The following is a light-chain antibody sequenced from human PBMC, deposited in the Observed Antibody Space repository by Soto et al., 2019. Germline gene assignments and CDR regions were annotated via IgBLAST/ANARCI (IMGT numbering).Light chain of an antibody. V-gene: IGKV3-20*01. J-gene: IGKJ4*01. CDR1: QSVSSSY. Sequence: EIVLTQSPGTLSLSPGERATLSCRASQSVSSSYLAWYQQKPGQAPRLLIYGASSSAAGIPDRFSGSGSETYLTLTISRLESEDFAVYYCQQYGSAPFTFGRGTKVEIK. CDR3: QQYGSAPFT. CDR2: GAS.